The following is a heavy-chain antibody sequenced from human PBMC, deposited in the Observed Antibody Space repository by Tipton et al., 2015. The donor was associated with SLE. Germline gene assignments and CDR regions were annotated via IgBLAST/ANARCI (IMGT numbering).Heavy chain of an antibody. D-gene: IGHD5-24*01. V-gene: IGHV4-59*12. CDR1: GGSISGYF. J-gene: IGHJ4*02. CDR2: IYYSGST. CDR3: ARRSRDGWFFDS. Sequence: PGLVKPSETLSLTCTVSGGSISGYFWSWIRQPPGKGLEWIGYIYYSGSTNYNPPLKSRVTVSLDPSKNQFSLKMTSVTAADTAVYFCARRSRDGWFFDSWGQGLLVTVSS.